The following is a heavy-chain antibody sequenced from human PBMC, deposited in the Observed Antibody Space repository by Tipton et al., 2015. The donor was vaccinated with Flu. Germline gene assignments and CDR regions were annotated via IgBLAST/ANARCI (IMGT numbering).Heavy chain of an antibody. CDR2: VHTAGST. Sequence: TLSLTCTVSGGSISSGNYHWNWIRQPAGTGLQWIGHVHTAGSTNYNPSLKSRVTISVDTSKNQLSLKLTSVTAADTAVYYCARRASALVAGHYYGIDVRGQGTTVTVSS. V-gene: IGHV4-61*09. D-gene: IGHD6-6*01. J-gene: IGHJ6*02. CDR1: GGSISSGNYH. CDR3: ARRASALVAGHYYGIDV.